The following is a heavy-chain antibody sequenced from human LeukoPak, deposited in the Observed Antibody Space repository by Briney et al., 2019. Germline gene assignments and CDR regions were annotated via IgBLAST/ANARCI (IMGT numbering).Heavy chain of an antibody. CDR3: ARAVGIAVAGTDY. J-gene: IGHJ4*02. CDR2: ISSSSYI. V-gene: IGHV3-21*01. D-gene: IGHD6-19*01. Sequence: GGSLRLSCAASGFTFSSYSMNWVRQAPGKGLEWVSSISSSSYIYYADSVKGRFTISRDNAKNSLYLQMNSLRAEDTAVYYCARAVGIAVAGTDYWGQGTLVTVSS. CDR1: GFTFSSYS.